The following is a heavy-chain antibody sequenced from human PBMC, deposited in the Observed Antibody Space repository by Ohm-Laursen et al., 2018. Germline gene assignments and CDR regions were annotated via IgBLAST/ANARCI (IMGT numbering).Heavy chain of an antibody. J-gene: IGHJ6*02. CDR2: IDWDDDK. V-gene: IGHV2-70*11. Sequence: TQTLTLTFTFSGFSLSTSGMCVSWIRQPPGKALEWLARIDWDDDKYYSTSLRTRLTISKDTSKNQVVLTMTNVDPVDTAAYYCARWSTDFYYYGMDVWGQGTTVTVSS. D-gene: IGHD3-3*01. CDR3: ARWSTDFYYYGMDV. CDR1: GFSLSTSGMC.